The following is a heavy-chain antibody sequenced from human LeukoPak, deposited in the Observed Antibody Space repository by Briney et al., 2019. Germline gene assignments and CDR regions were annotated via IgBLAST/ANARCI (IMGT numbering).Heavy chain of an antibody. Sequence: LETLSLPRAVYGGSFSGYFWSWIRPPPGEGLGWVWEINHRGSTNSNPSLKSRVTISVDTSKNQFSLKLSSVTAADTAVYYCARGWAYCSGGSCFCGWFDPWGQGTLVTVSS. V-gene: IGHV4-34*01. CDR3: ARGWAYCSGGSCFCGWFDP. D-gene: IGHD2-15*01. CDR2: INHRGST. CDR1: GGSFSGYF. J-gene: IGHJ5*02.